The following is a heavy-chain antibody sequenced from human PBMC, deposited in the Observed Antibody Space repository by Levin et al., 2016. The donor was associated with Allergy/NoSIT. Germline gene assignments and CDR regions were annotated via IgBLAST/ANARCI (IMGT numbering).Heavy chain of an antibody. J-gene: IGHJ4*02. CDR3: ASEQDTALSFDY. Sequence: WVRQAPGQGLEWMGIINPSGGSTSYAQKFQGRVTMTRDTSTSTVYMELSSLRSEDTAVYYCASEQDTALSFDYWGQGTLVTVSS. D-gene: IGHD5-18*01. V-gene: IGHV1-46*03. CDR2: INPSGGST.